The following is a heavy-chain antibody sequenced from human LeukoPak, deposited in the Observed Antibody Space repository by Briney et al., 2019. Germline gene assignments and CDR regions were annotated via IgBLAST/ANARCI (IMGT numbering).Heavy chain of an antibody. CDR1: GGSISSSNW. Sequence: SGTLSLACAVSGGSISSSNWWSWVRQPPGKGLEWIGEIYHSGSTNYNPSLKSRVTISVDKSKNQFSLKLSSVTAADTAVYYCARVPDDYGLDAFDIWGQGTMVTVSS. V-gene: IGHV4-4*02. J-gene: IGHJ3*02. CDR3: ARVPDDYGLDAFDI. D-gene: IGHD4-17*01. CDR2: IYHSGST.